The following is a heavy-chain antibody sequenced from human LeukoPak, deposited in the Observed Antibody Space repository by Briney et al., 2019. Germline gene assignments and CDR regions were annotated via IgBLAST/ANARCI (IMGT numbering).Heavy chain of an antibody. V-gene: IGHV3-23*01. CDR2: ISGSGGNT. CDR3: AELGITMIGGV. Sequence: GGSLRLSCVASGFTFSTYWMSWVRQAPGKGLEWVSAISGSGGNTYYADSVKGRFTISRDNSKNTLYLQMNSLRAEDTAVYYCAELGITMIGGVWGKGTTVTISS. CDR1: GFTFSTYW. D-gene: IGHD3-10*02. J-gene: IGHJ6*04.